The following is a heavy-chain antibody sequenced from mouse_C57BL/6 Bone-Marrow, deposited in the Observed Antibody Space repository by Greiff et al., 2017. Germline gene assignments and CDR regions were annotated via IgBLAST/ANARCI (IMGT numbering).Heavy chain of an antibody. J-gene: IGHJ3*01. Sequence: QVQLQQPGAELVMPGASVKLSCKASGYTFTSYWMHWVKQRPGQGLEWIGEIDPSDSDTNYNQKFKGKSTLTVAKSSFKAYMQLISLTSEDSAVYYGGRGAWFADWGQGTLVTVSA. V-gene: IGHV1-69*01. CDR3: GRGAWFAD. CDR1: GYTFTSYW. CDR2: IDPSDSDT.